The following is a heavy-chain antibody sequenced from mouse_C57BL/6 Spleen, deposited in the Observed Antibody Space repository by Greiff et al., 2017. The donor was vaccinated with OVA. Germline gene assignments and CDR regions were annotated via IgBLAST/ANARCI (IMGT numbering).Heavy chain of an antibody. CDR3: ARDDCGSFDY. J-gene: IGHJ2*01. CDR1: GYTFTSYW. CDR2: IYPSDSET. D-gene: IGHD1-1*01. Sequence: QVQLQQPGAELVRPGSSVKLSCKASGYTFTSYWMDWVKQRPGQGLEWIGNIYPSDSETHYNQKFKDKATLTVDKSSSTAYMQLSSLTSEDSAVYCCARDDCGSFDYWGQGTTLTVSS. V-gene: IGHV1-61*01.